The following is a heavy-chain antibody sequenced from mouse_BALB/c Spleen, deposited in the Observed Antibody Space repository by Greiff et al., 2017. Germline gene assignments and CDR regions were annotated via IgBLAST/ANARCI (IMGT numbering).Heavy chain of an antibody. CDR1: GYTFTSYW. CDR2: INPSNGRT. CDR3: ARGWDDY. V-gene: IGHV1S81*02. D-gene: IGHD1-1*02. Sequence: LVESGGGLVKPGASVKLSCKASGYTFTSYWMHWVKQRPGQGLEWIGEINPSNGRTNYNEKFKSKATLTVDKSSSTAYMQLSSLTSEDSAVYYCARGWDDYWGQGTTLTVSS. J-gene: IGHJ2*01.